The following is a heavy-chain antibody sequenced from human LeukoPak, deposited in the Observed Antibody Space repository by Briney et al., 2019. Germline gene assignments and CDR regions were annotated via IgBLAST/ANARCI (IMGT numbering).Heavy chain of an antibody. Sequence: ASVKLSCTSSGYTFSSFYIHWVRQAPGQGLEWIGMIYPSTGSTYYAQRFQGRVTMTRDTSTSTVYMELGSLTSDDTAVYYCARNSLIALVRGVINVPGGMNVWGQGTTVTVSS. D-gene: IGHD3-10*01. CDR2: IYPSTGST. CDR3: ARNSLIALVRGVINVPGGMNV. CDR1: GYTFSSFY. J-gene: IGHJ6*02. V-gene: IGHV1-46*01.